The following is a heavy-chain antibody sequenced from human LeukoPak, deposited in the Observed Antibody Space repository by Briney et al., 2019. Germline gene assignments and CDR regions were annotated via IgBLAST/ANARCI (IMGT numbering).Heavy chain of an antibody. CDR3: AIPDTAMGPFDY. CDR2: IYYSGST. D-gene: IGHD5-18*01. Sequence: SETLSLTCTVSGGSISSSSYYWGWIRQPPGKGLEWIGSIYYSGSTYYNPSLKSRVAISVDTSKNQFSLKLSSVTAADTAVYYCAIPDTAMGPFDYWGPGTLVTVSS. CDR1: GGSISSSSYY. V-gene: IGHV4-39*01. J-gene: IGHJ4*02.